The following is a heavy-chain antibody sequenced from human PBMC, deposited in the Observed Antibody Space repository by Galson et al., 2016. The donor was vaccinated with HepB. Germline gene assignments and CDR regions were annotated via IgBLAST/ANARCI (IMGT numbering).Heavy chain of an antibody. J-gene: IGHJ6*02. Sequence: SLRLSCAASGFDFSHFYMAWIRQVPGKGLEWISRISNGGVTKDYADSVKGRFTISRDNTEKSLYLQMNSLRVDDMAVYYCARDMSDAPGFGDYGPGVAGQRYEFYRLDLWGQGTAVIVSS. CDR1: GFDFSHFY. CDR2: ISNGGVTK. D-gene: IGHD4-17*01. V-gene: IGHV3-11*01. CDR3: ARDMSDAPGFGDYGPGVAGQRYEFYRLDL.